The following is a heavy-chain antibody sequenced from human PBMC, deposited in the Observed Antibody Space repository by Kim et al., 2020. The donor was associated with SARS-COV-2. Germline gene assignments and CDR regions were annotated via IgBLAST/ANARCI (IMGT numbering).Heavy chain of an antibody. CDR2: ISSSSTYI. CDR1: GFTFSSYS. Sequence: GGSLRLSCVASGFTFSSYSMNWVRQAPGMGLEWVSSISSSSTYIYYADSVKGRFTISRDNAKNSLYLQMNSLRAEDTAVYYCARWDDSSGYYPSDAFDVWGQGTMVTVSS. CDR3: ARWDDSSGYYPSDAFDV. D-gene: IGHD3-22*01. V-gene: IGHV3-21*01. J-gene: IGHJ3*01.